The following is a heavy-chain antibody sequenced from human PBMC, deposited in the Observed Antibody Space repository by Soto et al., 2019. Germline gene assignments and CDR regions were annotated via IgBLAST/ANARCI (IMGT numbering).Heavy chain of an antibody. V-gene: IGHV4-31*03. Sequence: PAETLSLTCTVSGGSISSGGYYGSGIRQHRGKGLESIGYLYSSGITYYNPSLKNRVTISVDTSKNQFSLKLSSVTAADTAVYYCARVDYGDTRAVDFYMWAQRTTVTVSS. D-gene: IGHD4-17*01. J-gene: IGHJ6*02. CDR2: LYSSGIT. CDR1: GGSISSGGYY. CDR3: ARVDYGDTRAVDFYM.